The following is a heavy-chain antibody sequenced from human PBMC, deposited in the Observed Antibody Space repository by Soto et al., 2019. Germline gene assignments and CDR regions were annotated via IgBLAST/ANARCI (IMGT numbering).Heavy chain of an antibody. CDR3: AKGRSIAAPSRLSHFDY. CDR1: GFTFSSYA. CDR2: ISGSGGST. J-gene: IGHJ4*02. Sequence: EVQLLESGGGLVQPGGSLRLSCAASGFTFSSYAMSWVRQAPGKGLEWVSAISGSGGSTYYADSVKGRFTISRDNSKNTLYLQMNSLRAEDTAVYYCAKGRSIAAPSRLSHFDYWGQGTLFTVSS. D-gene: IGHD6-6*01. V-gene: IGHV3-23*01.